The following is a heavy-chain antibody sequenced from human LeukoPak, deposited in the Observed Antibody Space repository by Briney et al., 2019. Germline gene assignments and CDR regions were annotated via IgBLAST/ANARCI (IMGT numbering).Heavy chain of an antibody. CDR3: ARGNLERTYYDILTGTYGMDV. Sequence: SVTVSCQASGATCSGYAMIWVRQAPGQGLEWMGGIIPIFGTANYAQKFQGRVTITADESTSTAYMELSSLRSEDTAVYYCARGNLERTYYDILTGTYGMDVWGKGTTVTVSS. V-gene: IGHV1-69*01. CDR2: IIPIFGTA. D-gene: IGHD3-9*01. J-gene: IGHJ6*04. CDR1: GATCSGYA.